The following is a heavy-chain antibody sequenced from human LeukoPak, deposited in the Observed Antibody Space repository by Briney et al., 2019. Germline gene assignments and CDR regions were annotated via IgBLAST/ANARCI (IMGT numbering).Heavy chain of an antibody. Sequence: GGSLRLSCAASGFSFNNAWMSWVRQAPGKGLEWVSYISSSGSTIYYADSVKGRFTISRDNAKNSLYLQMNSLRAEDTAVYYCARGVTMIGNWFDPWGQGTLVTVSS. CDR1: GFSFNNAW. CDR2: ISSSGSTI. D-gene: IGHD3-22*01. CDR3: ARGVTMIGNWFDP. V-gene: IGHV3-11*04. J-gene: IGHJ5*02.